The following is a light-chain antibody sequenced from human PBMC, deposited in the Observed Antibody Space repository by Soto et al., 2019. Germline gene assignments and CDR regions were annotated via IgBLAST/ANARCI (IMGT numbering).Light chain of an antibody. J-gene: IGKJ1*01. CDR2: STS. V-gene: IGKV3-20*01. Sequence: ENVLTQSPGTLSLSPGERATLSCRDSESIHSAYLAWYQQKPGQAPRLLIYSTSSRATGIPDRFSGSGSGTDFTLTISRLEPEDFAVYYCQQYGSSLWTFGLGTKVEIK. CDR1: ESIHSAY. CDR3: QQYGSSLWT.